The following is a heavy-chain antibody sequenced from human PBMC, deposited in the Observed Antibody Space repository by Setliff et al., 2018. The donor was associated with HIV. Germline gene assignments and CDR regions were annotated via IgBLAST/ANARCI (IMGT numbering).Heavy chain of an antibody. V-gene: IGHV4-59*08. CDR1: GGSISGSY. Sequence: SETLSLTCSVSGGSISGSYWSWIRQSPERTLEWIGYVYYTGSTHYNPSLKSRVSISVDTSENRFSLRLSSMTAADTAVYYCARHYFDSGSPFNFWGQGAPVTVSS. J-gene: IGHJ4*02. D-gene: IGHD3-10*01. CDR2: VYYTGST. CDR3: ARHYFDSGSPFNF.